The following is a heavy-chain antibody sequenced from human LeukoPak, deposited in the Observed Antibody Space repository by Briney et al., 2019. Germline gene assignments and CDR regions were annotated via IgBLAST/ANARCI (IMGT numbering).Heavy chain of an antibody. D-gene: IGHD1-26*01. CDR1: GFTFSSYG. CDR3: AKDPGRIVGVLSRGGYFDY. Sequence: RPGGSLRLSCAASGFTFSSYGMSWVRQAPGKGLEWVSAISGSGGSTYYADSVEGRFTISRDNSKNTLYLQMNSLRAEDTAVYYCAKDPGRIVGVLSRGGYFDYWGQGTLVTVSS. CDR2: ISGSGGST. V-gene: IGHV3-23*01. J-gene: IGHJ4*02.